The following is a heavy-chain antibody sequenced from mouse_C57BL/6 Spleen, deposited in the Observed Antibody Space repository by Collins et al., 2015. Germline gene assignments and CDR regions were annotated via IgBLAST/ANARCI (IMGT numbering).Heavy chain of an antibody. CDR1: GLLFSGFW. Sequence: EVQLLETGGGLVQPGGVTGDSLVKAQGLLFSGFWMSWVRQTPGKTLEWIGDINSDGSAINYAPSIKDRFTIFRDNDKSTLYLQMSNVRSEDTATYFCMRYGNYWYFDVWGAGTTVTVSS. V-gene: IGHV11-2*02. CDR2: INSDGSAI. J-gene: IGHJ1*01. D-gene: IGHD2-1*01. CDR3: MRYGNYWYFDV.